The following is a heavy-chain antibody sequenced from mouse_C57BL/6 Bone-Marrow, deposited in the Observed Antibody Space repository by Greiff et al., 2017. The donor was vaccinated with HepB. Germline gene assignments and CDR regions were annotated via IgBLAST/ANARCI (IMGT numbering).Heavy chain of an antibody. V-gene: IGHV5-6*01. CDR1: GFTFSSYG. Sequence: EVQLVESGGDLVKPGGSLKLSCAASGFTFSSYGMSWVRQTPDKRLEWVATISSGGSYTYYPDSVKGRFTISRDNAKNTLYLQMSSLTSEDTAMYDCARRYSNPLDWYFDVWGTGTTVTVSS. D-gene: IGHD2-5*01. CDR3: ARRYSNPLDWYFDV. CDR2: ISSGGSYT. J-gene: IGHJ1*03.